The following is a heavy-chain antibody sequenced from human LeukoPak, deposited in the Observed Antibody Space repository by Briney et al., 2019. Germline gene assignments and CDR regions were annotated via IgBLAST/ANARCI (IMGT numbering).Heavy chain of an antibody. J-gene: IGHJ4*02. V-gene: IGHV1-69*04. Sequence: SVKVSYKASGGTFSSYAISWVRQAPGQGLEWMGRIIPILGIANYAQKFQGRVTITADKSTSTAYMELSSLRSEDTAVYYCARLSITGTMARRFDYWGQGTLVTVSS. CDR1: GGTFSSYA. CDR2: IIPILGIA. CDR3: ARLSITGTMARRFDY. D-gene: IGHD1-20*01.